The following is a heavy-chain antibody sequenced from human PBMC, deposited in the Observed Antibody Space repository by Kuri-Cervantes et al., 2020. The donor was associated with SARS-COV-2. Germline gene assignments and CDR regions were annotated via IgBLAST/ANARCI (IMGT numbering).Heavy chain of an antibody. Sequence: GGSLRLSCAASGFTFSSYAMSWVRQAPGKGLEWVSAISGSGGSTYYADSVKGRFTISRDNAKNSLYLQMNSLRAEDTAVYYCATLGYCSSTSCYKRFDYWGQGTLVTVSS. CDR3: ATLGYCSSTSCYKRFDY. J-gene: IGHJ4*02. D-gene: IGHD2-2*02. CDR2: ISGSGGST. CDR1: GFTFSSYA. V-gene: IGHV3-23*01.